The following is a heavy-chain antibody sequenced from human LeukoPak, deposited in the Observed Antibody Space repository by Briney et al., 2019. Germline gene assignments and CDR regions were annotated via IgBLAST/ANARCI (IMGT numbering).Heavy chain of an antibody. D-gene: IGHD3-10*01. CDR2: IYAGGNT. CDR3: ARGLSGSGNVYDY. CDR1: GFTVSSNY. Sequence: SGGSLRLSCAASGFTVSSNYLSWVRQAPGKGLEWVSVIYAGGNTYYADSVKGRFTISRDNSKNTLYLQMNSLRAEDTAVYYCARGLSGSGNVYDYWGQGSLDTVSS. V-gene: IGHV3-53*01. J-gene: IGHJ4*02.